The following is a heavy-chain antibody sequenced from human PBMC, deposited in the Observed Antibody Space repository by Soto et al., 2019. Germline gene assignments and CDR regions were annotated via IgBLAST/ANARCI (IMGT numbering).Heavy chain of an antibody. Sequence: ASVEVSCRASGYTFTSYFITWVRQAPGQGLEWIGWISAYNGNTNYAQMLQGRVTMTTDTSTATAYMEMTSLRSDDTAVYYCARQNYYSGMDVWGQGTTVTVSS. J-gene: IGHJ6*02. CDR2: ISAYNGNT. CDR3: ARQNYYSGMDV. V-gene: IGHV1-18*01. CDR1: GYTFTSYF.